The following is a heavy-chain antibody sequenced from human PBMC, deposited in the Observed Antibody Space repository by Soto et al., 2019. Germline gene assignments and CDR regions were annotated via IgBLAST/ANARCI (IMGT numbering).Heavy chain of an antibody. CDR2: MNPNSGNT. V-gene: IGHV1-8*01. Sequence: ASVKVSCKASGYTFTSYDINWVRQATGRGLEWMGWMNPNSGNTGYAQKFQGRVTMTRNTSISTAYMELSSLRSEDTAVYYCARGPEVYCSSTSCYAGISDYWGQGTLVTVSS. J-gene: IGHJ4*02. CDR1: GYTFTSYD. CDR3: ARGPEVYCSSTSCYAGISDY. D-gene: IGHD2-2*01.